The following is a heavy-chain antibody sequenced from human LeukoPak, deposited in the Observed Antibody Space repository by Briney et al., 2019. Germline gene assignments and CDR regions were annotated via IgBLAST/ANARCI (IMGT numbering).Heavy chain of an antibody. CDR3: ASTCSRGPTWYYYGSGYAFDI. V-gene: IGHV5-51*01. J-gene: IGHJ3*02. CDR2: IYPGDSDT. Sequence: GESLKISCKGSGYSFTSYWIGWVRQMPGKGLEWMGIIYPGDSDTRYSPSFQGQVTISADKSISTAYLQWSSLKASDTAMYYCASTCSRGPTWYYYGSGYAFDIWGQGTMVTVSS. D-gene: IGHD3-10*01. CDR1: GYSFTSYW.